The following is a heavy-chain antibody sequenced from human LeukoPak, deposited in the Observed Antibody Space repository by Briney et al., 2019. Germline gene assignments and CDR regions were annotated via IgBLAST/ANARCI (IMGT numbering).Heavy chain of an antibody. D-gene: IGHD3-3*01. CDR1: GFTFSSYW. V-gene: IGHV3-7*05. Sequence: GGSLRLSCAASGFTFSSYWMSWVRQAPGKGLEWVANIKQDGSEKYYVDSVEGRFTISRDNAKNSLYLQMNSLRAEDTAVYYCARDNGYYDFWSGYDRYFDYWGQGTLVTVSS. CDR2: IKQDGSEK. CDR3: ARDNGYYDFWSGYDRYFDY. J-gene: IGHJ4*02.